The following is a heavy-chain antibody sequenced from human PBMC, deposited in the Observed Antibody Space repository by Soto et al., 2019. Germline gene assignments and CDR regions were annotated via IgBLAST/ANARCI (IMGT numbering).Heavy chain of an antibody. D-gene: IGHD6-13*01. Sequence: ASETLSLTCTVSGGSIRSNYWTWIRQPPGRGLEWIGYVYNSGSTNYNPSLKSRVTISEHTSKSQFSLKVNSMTAADTAVYYCARYRRGAVAGYTLDHWGQGSLVTGSS. CDR3: ARYRRGAVAGYTLDH. J-gene: IGHJ5*02. CDR1: GGSIRSNY. V-gene: IGHV4-59*01. CDR2: VYNSGST.